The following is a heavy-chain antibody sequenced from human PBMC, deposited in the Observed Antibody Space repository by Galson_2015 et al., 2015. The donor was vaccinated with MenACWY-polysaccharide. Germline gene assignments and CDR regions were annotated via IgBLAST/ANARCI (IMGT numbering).Heavy chain of an antibody. J-gene: IGHJ4*02. D-gene: IGHD1-1*01. CDR1: GFTFNDFW. CDR2: INQYGSEK. Sequence: SLRLSCAASGFTFNDFWLSWVRQAPGKGLEWVANINQYGSEKYYVDSVKGRFTISRDDAKNLLYLQMNSLRAEDTAVYYCARDGGRTIGTTQRGYWGQGTLVTVSS. V-gene: IGHV3-7*01. CDR3: ARDGGRTIGTTQRGY.